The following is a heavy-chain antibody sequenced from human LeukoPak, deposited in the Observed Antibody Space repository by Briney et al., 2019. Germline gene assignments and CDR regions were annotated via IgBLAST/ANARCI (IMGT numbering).Heavy chain of an antibody. CDR3: ARQPAGYDSSGYYYDDAFDI. CDR2: IYSGGST. D-gene: IGHD3-22*01. Sequence: QTGGSLRLSCAASGFPFSDYYMSWIRQAPGKGLEWVSVIYSGGSTYYADSVKGRFTISRDNSKNTLYLQMNSLRAEDTAVYYCARQPAGYDSSGYYYDDAFDIWGQGTMVTVSS. V-gene: IGHV3-66*04. CDR1: GFPFSDYY. J-gene: IGHJ3*02.